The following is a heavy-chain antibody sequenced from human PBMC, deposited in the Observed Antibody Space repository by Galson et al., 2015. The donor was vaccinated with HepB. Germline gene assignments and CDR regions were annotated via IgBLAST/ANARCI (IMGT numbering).Heavy chain of an antibody. J-gene: IGHJ6*02. V-gene: IGHV4-59*01. CDR3: ARVPGGFDFWSGYYPYGMDV. D-gene: IGHD3-3*01. Sequence: ETLSLTCTVSGVSISSNYWSWIRQPPGKGLEWIGYIYYSGSTNYNPSLNSRVTISLDTSKNQFSLKLSSVTAADTAVYYCARVPGGFDFWSGYYPYGMDVWGQVTTVTVSS. CDR2: IYYSGST. CDR1: GVSISSNY.